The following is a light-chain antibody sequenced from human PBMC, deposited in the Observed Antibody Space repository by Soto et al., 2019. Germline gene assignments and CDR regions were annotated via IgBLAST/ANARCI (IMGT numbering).Light chain of an antibody. V-gene: IGLV2-14*01. J-gene: IGLJ3*02. Sequence: QSVLTQPASVYGSPGQSITISCTGTSSDVGGSNYVSWYQQPPGKAPKLMIYAVSNRPSGVSNRFSGSKSGNTASLTISGLQAEDEADYYCSSFTSSDTLMFGGGTKVTVL. CDR2: AVS. CDR3: SSFTSSDTLM. CDR1: SSDVGGSNY.